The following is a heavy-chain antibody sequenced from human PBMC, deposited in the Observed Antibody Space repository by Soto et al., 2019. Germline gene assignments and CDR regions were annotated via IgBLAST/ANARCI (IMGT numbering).Heavy chain of an antibody. Sequence: LSSAACGERLCIYVVDVVRKAPGKGLEYVSVITSNGGNTDYASSVKGRFTISRDNSKNTLYLQMGSLRAEDMAVYYCARRLPFGYVMDVWGHGTTVTVSS. V-gene: IGHV3-64*01. J-gene: IGHJ6*01. CDR1: GERLCIYV. D-gene: IGHD3-16*01. CDR3: ARRLPFGYVMDV. CDR2: ITSNGGNT.